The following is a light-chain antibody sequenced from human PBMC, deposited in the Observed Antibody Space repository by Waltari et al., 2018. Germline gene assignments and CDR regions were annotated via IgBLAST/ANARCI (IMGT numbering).Light chain of an antibody. CDR1: QSVSKY. Sequence: EIVLTQSPGTLSLSPGDRALLPCRASQSVSKYLAWYQQKPGQAPRLLIFGASSRATGIPDRFSGSGSGTDLSLTISRVEPEDFAVYYCQQYVSLPATFGQGTKVEIE. J-gene: IGKJ1*01. CDR3: QQYVSLPAT. CDR2: GAS. V-gene: IGKV3-20*01.